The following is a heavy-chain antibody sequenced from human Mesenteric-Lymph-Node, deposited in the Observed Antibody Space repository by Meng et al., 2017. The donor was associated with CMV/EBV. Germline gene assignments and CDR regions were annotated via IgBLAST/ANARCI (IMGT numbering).Heavy chain of an antibody. CDR2: IRYDGSNK. D-gene: IGHD4-11*01. CDR1: GFTFSSYG. Sequence: GESLKISCAASGFTFSSYGMHWVRQAPGKGLEWVAFIRYDGSNKYYADSVKGRFTISRDNSKNTLYLQMNSLRAEDTAVYYCAKETYSYWGQGTLVTVSS. V-gene: IGHV3-30*02. J-gene: IGHJ4*02. CDR3: AKETYSY.